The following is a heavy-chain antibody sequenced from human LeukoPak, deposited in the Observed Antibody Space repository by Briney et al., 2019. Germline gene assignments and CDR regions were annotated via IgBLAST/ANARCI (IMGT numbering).Heavy chain of an antibody. Sequence: SETLSLTCAVYGGSFSAYYWSWIRQPPGKGLEWIGEINHSGSTNYNPSLKSRVTISVDTSKNQFSLKLSSVTAADTAVYYYARGLLRTAAGSPFLSWGQGTLVTVSS. CDR1: GGSFSAYY. J-gene: IGHJ4*02. V-gene: IGHV4-34*01. CDR3: ARGLLRTAAGSPFLS. D-gene: IGHD6-13*01. CDR2: INHSGST.